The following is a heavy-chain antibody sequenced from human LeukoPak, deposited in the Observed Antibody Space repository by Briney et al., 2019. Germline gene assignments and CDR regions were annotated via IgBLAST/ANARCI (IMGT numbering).Heavy chain of an antibody. CDR1: GFTFSSYT. J-gene: IGHJ4*02. V-gene: IGHV3-48*02. Sequence: GGSLRLSCAASGFTFSSYTMNWVRQAPGKGLEWVSYISSSSSTIYYADSVKGRFTISRDNAKNSLYLQMNSLRDEDTAVYYCAKDLAEMATIIDYWGQGTLVTVSS. CDR2: ISSSSSTI. D-gene: IGHD5-24*01. CDR3: AKDLAEMATIIDY.